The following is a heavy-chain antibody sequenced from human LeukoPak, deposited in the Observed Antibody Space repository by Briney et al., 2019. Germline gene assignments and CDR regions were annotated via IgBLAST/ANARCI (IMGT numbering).Heavy chain of an antibody. J-gene: IGHJ4*02. Sequence: SVKVSCKASGGTFSSYAISWVRQAPGQGLEWMGRIIPILGIANYAQKFQGRVTITADKSTSAAYMELSSLRSEDTAVYYCARVSVYCSGGSCPDYWGQGTLVTVSS. D-gene: IGHD2-15*01. CDR1: GGTFSSYA. CDR3: ARVSVYCSGGSCPDY. V-gene: IGHV1-69*04. CDR2: IIPILGIA.